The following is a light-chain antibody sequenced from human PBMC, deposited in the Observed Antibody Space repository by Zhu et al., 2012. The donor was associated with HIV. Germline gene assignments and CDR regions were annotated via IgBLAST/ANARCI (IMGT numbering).Light chain of an antibody. CDR2: AAS. J-gene: IGKJ4*01. Sequence: DIQLTQSPSFLSASVGDRVTISCRASQGISNYLAWCHQKPGKAPKLLIYAASILQSGVPSRFSGSGSGTEFTLTISSLQPEDFATYYCQHLTIYPTFGGGSKVEMK. CDR3: QHLTIYPT. V-gene: IGKV1-9*01. CDR1: QGISNY.